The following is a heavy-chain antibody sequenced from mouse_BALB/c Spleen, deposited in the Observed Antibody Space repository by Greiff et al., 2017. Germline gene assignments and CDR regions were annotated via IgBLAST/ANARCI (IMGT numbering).Heavy chain of an antibody. CDR1: GFTFSGYG. Sequence: EVQRLESGGGLVKPGGSLKLSCAASGFTFSGYGMHWVRQTPEKRLEWVANISDGGSSIYYPDSVKGRFTISRDNAKNNLYLQMSSLKSEDTAMYICASASDSGVFAYWGQGTLVTVSA. V-gene: IGHV5-4*02. D-gene: IGHD3-2*02. CDR3: ASASDSGVFAY. CDR2: ISDGGSSI. J-gene: IGHJ3*01.